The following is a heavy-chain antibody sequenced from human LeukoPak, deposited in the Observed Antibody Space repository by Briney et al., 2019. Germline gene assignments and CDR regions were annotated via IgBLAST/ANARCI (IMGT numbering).Heavy chain of an antibody. CDR3: VSARGGNYCWDF. J-gene: IGHJ4*02. Sequence: GESLKISCKGSGYSFTGYWIGWVRQMPGKGLEWMGIIYPGNSDTRYSPSFEGQVTISADKSINTAYLQWSSLKASDSAMYYRVSARGGNYCWDFWGQGTLATVSS. CDR1: GYSFTGYW. CDR2: IYPGNSDT. V-gene: IGHV5-51*01. D-gene: IGHD2-8*02.